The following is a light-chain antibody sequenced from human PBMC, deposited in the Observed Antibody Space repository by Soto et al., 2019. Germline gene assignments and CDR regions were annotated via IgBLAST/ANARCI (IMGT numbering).Light chain of an antibody. CDR1: SGSIASNY. CDR2: EDN. J-gene: IGLJ2*01. Sequence: NFMLTQPHSVSESPGKTVTISCTRSSGSIASNYVQWYQQRPGSAPTTVIYEDNHRPSGVPDRFSGSIDSSSNSASLTISGLKNEDEADYYCQSYDSSNQVFGGGTKLTVL. CDR3: QSYDSSNQV. V-gene: IGLV6-57*04.